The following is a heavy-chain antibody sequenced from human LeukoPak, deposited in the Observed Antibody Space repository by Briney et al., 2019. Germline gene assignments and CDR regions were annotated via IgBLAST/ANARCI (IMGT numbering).Heavy chain of an antibody. CDR3: ARDRNAGYSSSWDLDY. D-gene: IGHD6-13*01. CDR2: INPNSGGT. J-gene: IGHJ4*02. V-gene: IGHV1-2*02. CDR1: GYTFTGCY. Sequence: GASVKVSCKASGYTFTGCYMHWVRQAPGQGLEWMGWINPNSGGTNYAQKFQGRVTMTRDTSISTAYMELSRLRSDDTAVYYCARDRNAGYSSSWDLDYWGQGTLVTVSS.